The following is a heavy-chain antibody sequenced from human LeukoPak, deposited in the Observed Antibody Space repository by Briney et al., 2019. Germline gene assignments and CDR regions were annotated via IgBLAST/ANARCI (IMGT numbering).Heavy chain of an antibody. D-gene: IGHD3-3*01. Sequence: PGGSLRLSCAASGFTFSSYWMNWVRQAPGKGLEWVANIKRDGSEQYYVDSVKGRFTVSRDNAKNSLHLQMNSLRVEDTAVYYCAGGSGWTTNYWGQGTLVTVSS. CDR1: GFTFSSYW. CDR3: AGGSGWTTNY. CDR2: IKRDGSEQ. V-gene: IGHV3-7*04. J-gene: IGHJ4*02.